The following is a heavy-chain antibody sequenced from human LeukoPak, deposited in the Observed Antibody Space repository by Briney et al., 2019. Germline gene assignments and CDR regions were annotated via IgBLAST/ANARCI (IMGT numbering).Heavy chain of an antibody. D-gene: IGHD1-26*01. J-gene: IGHJ4*02. CDR3: AKAYSGTYPYYFDY. CDR2: IYYSGST. CDR1: GGSISSYY. V-gene: IGHV4-59*01. Sequence: SETLSLTWTVSGGSISSYYWSWIRQPPGKGLEWIGYIYYSGSTNYNPSFKSRVTISVDTSKNQFSLKLSSVTAADTAVYYCAKAYSGTYPYYFDYWGQGTLVTVSS.